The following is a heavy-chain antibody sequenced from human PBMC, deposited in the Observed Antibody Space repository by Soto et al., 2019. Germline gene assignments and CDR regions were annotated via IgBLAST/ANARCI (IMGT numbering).Heavy chain of an antibody. D-gene: IGHD3-10*01. CDR1: GGAISNSSYY. CDR3: ARGHWFDP. J-gene: IGHJ5*02. CDR2: IYNSGST. V-gene: IGHV4-39*01. Sequence: PSETLSLTCNVSGGAISNSSYYWGWMRHPPGKGQEWMGSIYNSGSTYYNPALKSRVTISVDTSKNLLSLKLSSVTAADTAVYYCARGHWFDPWGQG.